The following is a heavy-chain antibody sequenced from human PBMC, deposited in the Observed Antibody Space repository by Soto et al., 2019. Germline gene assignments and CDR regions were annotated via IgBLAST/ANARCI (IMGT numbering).Heavy chain of an antibody. CDR2: IYHSGST. CDR1: GDSISSNYW. CDR3: ARPDWDLPMSFAY. Sequence: SETLSLTCAVSGDSISSNYWWSWVRQPPGKGLEWIGEIYHSGSTNYNPSLKSRVTISVDKSKNQFSLKLDSVTAADTAVYYCARPDWDLPMSFAYCGHGSLVT. D-gene: IGHD3-9*01. V-gene: IGHV4-4*02. J-gene: IGHJ4*01.